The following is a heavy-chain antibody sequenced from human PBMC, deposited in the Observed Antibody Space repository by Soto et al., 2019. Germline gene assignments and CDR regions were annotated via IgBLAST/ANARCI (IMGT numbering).Heavy chain of an antibody. CDR3: AKGPGIVVAGVDY. CDR2: ISDDGSSK. J-gene: IGHJ4*02. D-gene: IGHD6-19*01. CDR1: GFTFSSYG. Sequence: GGSLRLSCAASGFTFSSYGMHWVRQAPGKGLEWVAVISDDGSSKYYADSVKGRFTISRDNSKNTLYVQMNSLRAEDTAVYYCAKGPGIVVAGVDYWGQGTPVTVSS. V-gene: IGHV3-30*18.